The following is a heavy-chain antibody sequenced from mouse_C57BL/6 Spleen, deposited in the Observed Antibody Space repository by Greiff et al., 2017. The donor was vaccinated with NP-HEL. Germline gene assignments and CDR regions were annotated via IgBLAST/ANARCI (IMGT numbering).Heavy chain of an antibody. J-gene: IGHJ2*01. CDR1: GYTFTSYW. CDR2: INPSNGGT. D-gene: IGHD3-2*02. CDR3: ARERGSSGYPNYFDY. V-gene: IGHV1-53*01. Sequence: QVQLQQPGTELVKPGASVKLSCKASGYTFTSYWMHWVKQRPGQGLEWIGNINPSNGGTNYNEKFKSKATLTVDKSSSTAYMQLSSLTSEDSAVYYCARERGSSGYPNYFDYWGQGTTLTVSS.